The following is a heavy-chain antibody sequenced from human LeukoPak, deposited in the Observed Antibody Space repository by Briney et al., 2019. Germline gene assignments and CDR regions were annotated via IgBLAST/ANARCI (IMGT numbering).Heavy chain of an antibody. D-gene: IGHD1/OR15-1a*01. CDR3: ARTNGYYEL. J-gene: IGHJ2*01. CDR2: ISGSGGST. CDR1: GFTFSSHG. Sequence: PGGSLGLSCAASGFTFSSHGISWVRQAPGKGLEWVSGISGSGGSTFYADSVKGRFTISRDNSKNTVYLQLNSLRAEDMDVYYCARTNGYYELWGRGTLVTVSS. V-gene: IGHV3-23*01.